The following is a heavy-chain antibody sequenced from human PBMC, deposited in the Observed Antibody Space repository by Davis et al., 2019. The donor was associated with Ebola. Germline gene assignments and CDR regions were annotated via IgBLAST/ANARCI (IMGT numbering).Heavy chain of an antibody. V-gene: IGHV3-53*01. Sequence: GESLKISCAASGFTFSSNYMSWVRQAPGKGLEWVSVIYSGGSTYYADSVKGRFTISRDNSKNTLYLQMNSLRAEDTAVYYCASTMRLHLGETYDYWGQGTLVTVSS. J-gene: IGHJ4*02. D-gene: IGHD3-16*01. CDR1: GFTFSSNY. CDR3: ASTMRLHLGETYDY. CDR2: IYSGGST.